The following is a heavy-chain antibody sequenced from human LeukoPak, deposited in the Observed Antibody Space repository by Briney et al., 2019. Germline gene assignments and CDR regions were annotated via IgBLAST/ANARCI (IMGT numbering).Heavy chain of an antibody. D-gene: IGHD6-13*01. CDR2: ISSSSSYI. Sequence: GGSLRLSCAASGFTFSSYSMNWVRQAPGKGLEWVSSISSSSSYIYYTDSVKGRFTISRDNAKNSLYLQMNSLRAEDTAVYYCARELIAAAGSPFDYWGQGTLVTVSS. J-gene: IGHJ4*02. CDR3: ARELIAAAGSPFDY. V-gene: IGHV3-21*01. CDR1: GFTFSSYS.